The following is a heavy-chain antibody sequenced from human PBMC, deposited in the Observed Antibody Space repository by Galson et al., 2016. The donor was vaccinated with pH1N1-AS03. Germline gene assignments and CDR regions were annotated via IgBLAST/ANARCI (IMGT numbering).Heavy chain of an antibody. CDR1: GFTFSDYW. D-gene: IGHD3-10*01. CDR2: IDQGGSVQ. J-gene: IGHJ4*02. V-gene: IGHV3-7*03. CDR3: ARSTSGRLCDD. Sequence: LRLSCAVSGFTFSDYWMTWVRQAPGKGLEWLANIDQGGSVQRYVDSVKGRFTISRDNAKNSLFLQMNSLRAEDTAVYYCARSTSGRLCDDWGQGTLVTVST.